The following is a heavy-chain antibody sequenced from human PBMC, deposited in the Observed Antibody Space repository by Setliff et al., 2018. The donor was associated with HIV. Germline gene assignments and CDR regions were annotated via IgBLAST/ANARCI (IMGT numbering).Heavy chain of an antibody. CDR3: ATRPRIAARPFDY. CDR2: IFHSGDT. J-gene: IGHJ4*02. V-gene: IGHV4-28*01. D-gene: IGHD6-6*01. CDR1: GGSISTSNW. Sequence: SETLSLTCTVSGGSISTSNWWGWIRQTPGKGLEWIGYIFHSGDTYYNPSLKSRISMSVDTSKNQFSLELTSLTAADTAVYYCATRPRIAARPFDYWGQGMLVTVSS.